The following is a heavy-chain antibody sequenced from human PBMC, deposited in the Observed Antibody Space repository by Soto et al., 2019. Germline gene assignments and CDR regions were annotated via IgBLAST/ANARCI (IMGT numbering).Heavy chain of an antibody. CDR3: AKGPGYYDSSGYYSIEYYFDY. CDR2: ISGSGGST. V-gene: IGHV3-23*01. Sequence: GGSLRLSCAASGFTFSSYAMSWVRQAPGKGLEWVSAISGSGGSTYYADSVKGRFTISRDNSKNTLYLQMNSLRAEDTAVYYCAKGPGYYDSSGYYSIEYYFDYWGREPWSPSPQ. D-gene: IGHD3-22*01. J-gene: IGHJ4*02. CDR1: GFTFSSYA.